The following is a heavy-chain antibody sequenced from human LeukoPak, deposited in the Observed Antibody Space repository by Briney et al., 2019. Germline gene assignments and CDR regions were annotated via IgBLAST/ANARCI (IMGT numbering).Heavy chain of an antibody. D-gene: IGHD6-19*01. J-gene: IGHJ5*02. CDR3: AKPITRGGITVAGWFDP. CDR2: ISGSGGST. CDR1: GFTFSNYA. V-gene: IGHV3-23*01. Sequence: GGSLRLSCAASGFTFSNYAMSWVRQAPGKGLGWVSTISGSGGSTYYADSVKGRFTISRDNSKNTLHLQMNSLRADDTAVYYCAKPITRGGITVAGWFDPWGQGTLVTVSS.